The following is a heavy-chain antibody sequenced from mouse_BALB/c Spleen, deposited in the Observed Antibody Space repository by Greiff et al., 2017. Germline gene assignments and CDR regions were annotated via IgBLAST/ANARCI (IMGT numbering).Heavy chain of an antibody. V-gene: IGHV5-12-1*01. CDR3: ARHYDYGPFAY. D-gene: IGHD1-1*01. J-gene: IGHJ3*01. CDR2: ISSGGGST. CDR1: GFAFSSYD. Sequence: EVKLMESGAGLVTPGGCLKLSCAASGFAFSSYDMSWVRQTPEKRLEWVAYISSGGGSTYYPDTVKGRFTISRDNANNTLYLQMSRLKSEDTAMYYCARHYDYGPFAYWGQGTLVTVSA.